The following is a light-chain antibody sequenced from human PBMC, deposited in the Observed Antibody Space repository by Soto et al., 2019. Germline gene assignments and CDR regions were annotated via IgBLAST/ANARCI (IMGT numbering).Light chain of an antibody. CDR2: EVT. Sequence: QSVLTQPASVSGSPGQSITISCTGTSSDVGGYNYVSWYQQHPGKAPKLMIYEVTNRPPGVSNRFSGSKSGNAASLTISGLQAEDEADYYGSSYTSRSTLVVFGGGTKLTV. J-gene: IGLJ2*01. CDR3: SSYTSRSTLVV. V-gene: IGLV2-14*01. CDR1: SSDVGGYNY.